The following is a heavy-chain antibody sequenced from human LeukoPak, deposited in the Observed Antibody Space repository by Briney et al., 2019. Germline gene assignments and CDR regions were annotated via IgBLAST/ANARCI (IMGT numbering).Heavy chain of an antibody. CDR2: ISRGGNSI. V-gene: IGHV3-11*01. Sequence: GGSLRLSCAASGFTFNDYYMNWLRQAPWKGLEWVSSISRGGNSIYYAESVKGRFTVSRDNAKNSLYLQMNSLRAEDTAVYYCARDQYLDYRGQGTLVTVSS. CDR1: GFTFNDYY. J-gene: IGHJ4*02. CDR3: ARDQYLDY. D-gene: IGHD4-11*01.